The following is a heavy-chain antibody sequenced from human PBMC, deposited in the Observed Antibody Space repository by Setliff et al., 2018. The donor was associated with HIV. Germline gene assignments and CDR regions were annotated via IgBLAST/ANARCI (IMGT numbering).Heavy chain of an antibody. V-gene: IGHV3-30*04. Sequence: PGGSLRLSCGASGFTLRNYVMHWVRQAPGKGLEWVAVIATDETITNYADSVKGRFTISRDNSKNTLYLQMNSLRVEDTSVYYCAREGASSGHAGCFDSWGQGALVTVS. CDR1: GFTLRNYV. J-gene: IGHJ4*02. CDR3: AREGASSGHAGCFDS. D-gene: IGHD6-19*01. CDR2: IATDETIT.